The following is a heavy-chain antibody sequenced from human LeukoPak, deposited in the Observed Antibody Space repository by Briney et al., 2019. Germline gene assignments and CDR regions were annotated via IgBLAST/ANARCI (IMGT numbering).Heavy chain of an antibody. CDR1: GFTFGDYA. J-gene: IGHJ4*02. D-gene: IGHD2-2*01. CDR2: IRSKAYGGTT. CDR3: TRVSSSTYYFDY. Sequence: SLRLSCTASGFTFGDYAMSWVRQAPGKGLEWVGFIRSKAYGGTTEYAASVKGRFTISRDDSKSIAYLQMNSLKTEDTAVYYCTRVSSSTYYFDYWGQGTLVTVSS. V-gene: IGHV3-49*04.